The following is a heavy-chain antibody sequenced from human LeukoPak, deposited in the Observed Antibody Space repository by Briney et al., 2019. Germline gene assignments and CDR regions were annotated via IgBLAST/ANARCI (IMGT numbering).Heavy chain of an antibody. CDR3: AGEEYSSSSVDY. CDR2: IYYSGST. CDR1: GGSISSYY. Sequence: SETLSLTCTVSGGSISSYYWGWIRRPPGKGLGWIGYIYYSGSTNYNPSLKSRVTISVDTSKNQFSLKLSSVTAADTAVYYCAGEEYSSSSVDYWGQGTLVTVSS. V-gene: IGHV4-59*13. D-gene: IGHD6-6*01. J-gene: IGHJ4*02.